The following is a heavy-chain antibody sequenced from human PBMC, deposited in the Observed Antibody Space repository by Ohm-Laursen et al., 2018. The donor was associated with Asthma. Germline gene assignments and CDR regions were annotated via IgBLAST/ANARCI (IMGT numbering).Heavy chain of an antibody. J-gene: IGHJ5*02. D-gene: IGHD5-18*01. Sequence: SLRLSCSASGFTFNTYWMSWVRQAPGRGLEWVGRIKSMPAGGTTDYAAPVQGRFTISRDDSKTTVFLQMNSLKTEDTAVYYCSTVYGSSYGQHDHWGQGTLVTVSS. CDR2: IKSMPAGGTT. V-gene: IGHV3-15*01. CDR1: GFTFNTYW. CDR3: STVYGSSYGQHDH.